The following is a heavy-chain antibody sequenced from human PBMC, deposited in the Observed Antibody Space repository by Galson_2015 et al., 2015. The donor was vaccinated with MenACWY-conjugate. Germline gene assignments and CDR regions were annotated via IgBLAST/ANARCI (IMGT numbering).Heavy chain of an antibody. CDR2: ITSSTTYT. Sequence: SLRLSCAASGFTFSDYYMSWIRQAPGKGLEWVSYITSSTTYTNYADSVRGRFTISRDNAKKSVYLQMNSLRAEDTAVYYCARGSDYFDFWGQGTLVTVSS. V-gene: IGHV3-11*06. CDR1: GFTFSDYY. D-gene: IGHD2-15*01. CDR3: ARGSDYFDF. J-gene: IGHJ4*02.